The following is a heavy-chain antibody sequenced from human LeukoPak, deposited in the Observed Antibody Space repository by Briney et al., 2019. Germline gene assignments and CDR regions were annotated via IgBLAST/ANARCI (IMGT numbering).Heavy chain of an antibody. CDR2: ISYDGSNK. CDR3: ASPMSYGYSPRTNRFDY. D-gene: IGHD5-18*01. Sequence: GGSLRLSCAASGFSFRTYGMHWVRQAPGKGLEWVAVISYDGSNKYYANSVKGRFTISRDNSKNTLYLQMNSLRAEDTAVYYCASPMSYGYSPRTNRFDYWGQGTLVTVSS. CDR1: GFSFRTYG. J-gene: IGHJ4*02. V-gene: IGHV3-30*19.